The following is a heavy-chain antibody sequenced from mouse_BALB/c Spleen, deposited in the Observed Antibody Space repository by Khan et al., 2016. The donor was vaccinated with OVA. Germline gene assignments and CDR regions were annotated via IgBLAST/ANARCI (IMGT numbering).Heavy chain of an antibody. D-gene: IGHD2-14*01. V-gene: IGHV5-6-5*01. J-gene: IGHJ2*01. CDR2: ISSGGTT. CDR3: AREAYRYDEYYFDY. Sequence: EVELVESGGGSVKPGGSLNLSCAVSGFTFSSYAMSWVRQTPEKRLEWVASISSGGTTYYQDSVKGRFTISRDKARNILYLQTSSLRSEDMAMYFCAREAYRYDEYYFDYWGQGTTLTVSS. CDR1: GFTFSSYA.